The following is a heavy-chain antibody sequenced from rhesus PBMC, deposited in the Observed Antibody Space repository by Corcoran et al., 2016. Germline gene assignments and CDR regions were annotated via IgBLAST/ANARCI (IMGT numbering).Heavy chain of an antibody. CDR3: AIGIAAAVVFDY. CDR2: IYGSAGSP. D-gene: IGHD6-31*01. CDR1: GGSLSDTYY. Sequence: QVQLQESGPGLVTPSATLSLTCAVSGGSLSDTYYWSCIRQPPVKGLECIGYIYGSAGSPYYNPSLKSRVTISTDTSKNQFSLKLNSVTAADTAVYYCAIGIAAAVVFDYWGQGVLVTVSS. V-gene: IGHV4-106*01. J-gene: IGHJ4*01.